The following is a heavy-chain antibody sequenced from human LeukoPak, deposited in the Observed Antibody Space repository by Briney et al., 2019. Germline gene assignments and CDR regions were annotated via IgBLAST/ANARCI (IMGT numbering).Heavy chain of an antibody. CDR1: GLTFSTYW. J-gene: IGHJ4*02. Sequence: PGGSLRLSCAASGLTFSTYWMSWVRQAPGKGLEWVANIKQDGSEKYYMDSVKGRFTISRDNAKNSLYLQMNSLRAEDTAVYSCARESDNSDLIDYWGQGTLVIVSS. V-gene: IGHV3-7*01. D-gene: IGHD4-23*01. CDR2: IKQDGSEK. CDR3: ARESDNSDLIDY.